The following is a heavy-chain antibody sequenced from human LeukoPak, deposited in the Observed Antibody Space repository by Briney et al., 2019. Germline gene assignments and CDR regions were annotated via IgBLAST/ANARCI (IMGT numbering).Heavy chain of an antibody. J-gene: IGHJ4*02. V-gene: IGHV3-9*01. CDR3: AKTPFGYSGYDGADFDY. D-gene: IGHD5-12*01. Sequence: GGSLRLSCAASGFTFDDYAMHWVRQAPGKGLEWVSGISWNGGSIGYADSVKGRFTISRDNAKNSLYLQMNSLRAEDTALYYCAKTPFGYSGYDGADFDYWGQGTLVTVSS. CDR2: ISWNGGSI. CDR1: GFTFDDYA.